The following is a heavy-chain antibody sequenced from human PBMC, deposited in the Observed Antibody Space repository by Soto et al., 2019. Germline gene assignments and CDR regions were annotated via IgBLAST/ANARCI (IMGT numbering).Heavy chain of an antibody. CDR3: ARAPPEYSGYDYAVDI. D-gene: IGHD5-12*01. CDR1: GYTFTSYG. CDR2: ISAYNGNT. J-gene: IGHJ3*02. Sequence: ASVKVSCKASGYTFTSYGISWVRQAPGQGLEWMGWISAYNGNTNYAQKLQDRVTMITDTSTSTAFMELRSLRSDDTAVYYCARAPPEYSGYDYAVDIWGQGTMVTVSS. V-gene: IGHV1-18*01.